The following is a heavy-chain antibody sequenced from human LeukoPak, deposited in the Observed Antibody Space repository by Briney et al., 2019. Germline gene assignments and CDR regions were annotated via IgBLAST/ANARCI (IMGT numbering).Heavy chain of an antibody. V-gene: IGHV5-51*01. CDR3: ARQWPSGDYVGY. J-gene: IGHJ4*02. D-gene: IGHD4-17*01. CDR2: IYPADSTA. Sequence: GESLKISCKASGYSFTTYWIGWVRQVPGKGLEWVGIIYPADSTAKYSTSFQGQVTISVDKSISTAYLQWRRLEASDPAMYYCARQWPSGDYVGYWGQGTLVTVSS. CDR1: GYSFTTYW.